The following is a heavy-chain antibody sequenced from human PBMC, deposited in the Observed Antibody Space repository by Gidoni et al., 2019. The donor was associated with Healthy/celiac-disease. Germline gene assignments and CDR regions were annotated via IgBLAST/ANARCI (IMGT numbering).Heavy chain of an antibody. Sequence: EVQLVESGGGLVKPGRSLRLSCTASGFTFGDYAMSWFRQAPGKGLEWVGFIRSKAYGGTTEYAASVKGRFTISRDDSKSIAYLQMNSLKTEDTAVYYCTANYDYGEIARGDYWGQGTLVTVSS. D-gene: IGHD4-17*01. CDR2: IRSKAYGGTT. J-gene: IGHJ4*02. CDR3: TANYDYGEIARGDY. CDR1: GFTFGDYA. V-gene: IGHV3-49*05.